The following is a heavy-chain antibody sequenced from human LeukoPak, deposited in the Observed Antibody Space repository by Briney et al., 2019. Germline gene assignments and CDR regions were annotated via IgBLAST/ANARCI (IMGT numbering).Heavy chain of an antibody. CDR3: ARVPNPGFAALDNFLDY. J-gene: IGHJ4*02. CDR2: ISGSSSYI. D-gene: IGHD3-16*01. V-gene: IGHV3-21*01. Sequence: GGSLRLSCAASGFTFSSCGMSWVRQAPGKGLEWVSSISGSSSYIFYADSVKGRFTVSSDNAKTSLYLHMGSLGAEDTAVYYCARVPNPGFAALDNFLDYWGQGALVTVSS. CDR1: GFTFSSCG.